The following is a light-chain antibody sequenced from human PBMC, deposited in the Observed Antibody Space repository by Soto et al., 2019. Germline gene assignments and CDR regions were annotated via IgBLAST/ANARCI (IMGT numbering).Light chain of an antibody. CDR1: QSVSSN. Sequence: EIVMTQSPATLSVSPGERATLSCRASQSVSSNLAWYQQKPGQAPRLLIYGASTGATGIPARFSGSGSGTEFTLTISSLQSEDFAVYYCQQYNNWITFGQGTRLEIK. CDR2: GAS. J-gene: IGKJ5*01. V-gene: IGKV3-15*01. CDR3: QQYNNWIT.